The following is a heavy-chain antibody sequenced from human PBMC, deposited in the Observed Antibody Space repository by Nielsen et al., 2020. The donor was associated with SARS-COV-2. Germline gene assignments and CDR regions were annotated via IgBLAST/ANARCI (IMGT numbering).Heavy chain of an antibody. J-gene: IGHJ4*02. CDR1: GYTFSHYA. V-gene: IGHV7-4-1*02. D-gene: IGHD4-11*01. CDR3: ARAYDYSNFVPFYFDY. CDR2: INTHNGKP. Sequence: ASVKVSCKASGYTFSHYAINWVRQAPGQGLEWMGWINTHNGKPTYAQGFTGHFVFSLDSYVNTAYLQINNLTADDTAVYYCARAYDYSNFVPFYFDYWGQGTLATVSS.